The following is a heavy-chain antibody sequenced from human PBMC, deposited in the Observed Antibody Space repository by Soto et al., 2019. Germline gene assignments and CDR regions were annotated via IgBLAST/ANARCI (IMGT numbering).Heavy chain of an antibody. J-gene: IGHJ4*02. CDR1: GYSFTSYG. CDR2: ISTYNGNT. Sequence: GASVKVSCKASGYSFTSYGISWVRQAPGQGLEWMGWISTYNGNTNYAQKLQGRVTMTTDTSTNTAYMELRSLRSDDTAVYYCARVRGRDYINYHLDYWGQGTPVTVSS. V-gene: IGHV1-18*01. D-gene: IGHD4-4*01. CDR3: ARVRGRDYINYHLDY.